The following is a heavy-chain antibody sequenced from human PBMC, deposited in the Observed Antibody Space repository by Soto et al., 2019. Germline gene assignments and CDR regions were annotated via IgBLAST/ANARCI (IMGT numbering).Heavy chain of an antibody. J-gene: IGHJ4*02. CDR3: ARGRRLQYYFDY. D-gene: IGHD5-12*01. V-gene: IGHV4-34*01. Sequence: SETLSLTCAVYGGSFSGYYWSWIRQPPGKGLEWIGEINHSGSTNYNPSLKSRVTISVDTSKNQFSLKLSSVTAADTAVYYCARGRRLQYYFDYWGQGTLVTVSS. CDR2: INHSGST. CDR1: GGSFSGYY.